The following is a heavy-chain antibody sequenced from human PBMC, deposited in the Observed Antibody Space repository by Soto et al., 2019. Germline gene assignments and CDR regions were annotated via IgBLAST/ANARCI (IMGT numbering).Heavy chain of an antibody. Sequence: SQSLHCAPSGFPFSIHGMHLVLPSPGKGLEWVAVIWYDGSNKYYADSVKGRFTISRDNSKNTLYLQMNSLRAEDTAVYYCAIDQKLLWYGESTPAFDSCGQGTMVTV. V-gene: IGHV3-33*01. D-gene: IGHD3-10*01. CDR1: GFPFSIHG. J-gene: IGHJ3*02. CDR2: IWYDGSNK. CDR3: AIDQKLLWYGESTPAFDS.